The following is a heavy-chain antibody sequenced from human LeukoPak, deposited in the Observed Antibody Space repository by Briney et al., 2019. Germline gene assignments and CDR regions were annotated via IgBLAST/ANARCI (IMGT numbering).Heavy chain of an antibody. V-gene: IGHV4-59*08. CDR2: AYYGGHT. J-gene: IGHJ4*02. Sequence: SETLSPTCTVSGGSISDNHWSWIRQPPGKGLEWIGYAYYGGHTNYNSSLKSRVTMSLDTSKSQFSLRLSSVTAADTAVYFCARHPFATPFDYWGPGTLVTVSS. CDR1: GGSISDNH. D-gene: IGHD2-15*01. CDR3: ARHPFATPFDY.